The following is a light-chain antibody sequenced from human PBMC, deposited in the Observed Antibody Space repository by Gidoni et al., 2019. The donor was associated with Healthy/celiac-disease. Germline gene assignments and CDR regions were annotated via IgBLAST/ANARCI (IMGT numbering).Light chain of an antibody. CDR2: AAS. CDR1: QGISSY. CDR3: QQLNSYLQF. J-gene: IGKJ3*01. Sequence: DIQLTQSPSFLSASVGDRVTITCRASQGISSYLAWYQQKPGKAPKLLFYAASTLQSGVPSRFSGSGSGTEFTLTISSLQPEDFATYYCQQLNSYLQFFGPGTKVDIK. V-gene: IGKV1-9*01.